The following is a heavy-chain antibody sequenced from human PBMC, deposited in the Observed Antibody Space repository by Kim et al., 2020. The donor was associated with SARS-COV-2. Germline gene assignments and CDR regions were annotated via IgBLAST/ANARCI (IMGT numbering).Heavy chain of an antibody. Sequence: ADPLKGRITISRDNVQNYAYPQMNSLGAEDTAVYYCARFGSYCSSPVDYWGQGTLVTVSS. J-gene: IGHJ4*02. D-gene: IGHD6-6*01. CDR3: ARFGSYCSSPVDY. V-gene: IGHV3-11*04.